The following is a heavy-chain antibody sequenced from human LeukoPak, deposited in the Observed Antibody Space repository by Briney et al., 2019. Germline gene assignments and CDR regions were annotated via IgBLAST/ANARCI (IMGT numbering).Heavy chain of an antibody. CDR1: GFTFSSYA. V-gene: IGHV3-30*04. J-gene: IGHJ4*02. Sequence: GGSLRLSCAASGFTFSSYAMHWVRQAPGKGLEWVAVISYDGSNKYYADSVKGRFTISRDNSKNTLYLQMNSLRAEDTAVYYCARGRYSYGFDYWGQGTLVTVSS. CDR3: ARGRYSYGFDY. CDR2: ISYDGSNK. D-gene: IGHD5-18*01.